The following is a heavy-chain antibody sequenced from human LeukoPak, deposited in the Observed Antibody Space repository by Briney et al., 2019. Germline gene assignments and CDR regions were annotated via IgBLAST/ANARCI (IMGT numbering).Heavy chain of an antibody. CDR3: ARGLDTYKSGVD. Sequence: SETLSLTCGVYGGSFSDYYCTWIRQPPGKGLDWIGEIHPSGTTNYNPSLMSRVTMSLDTSKNQFSLKVTSVTAADTAVYFCARGLDTYKSGVDWGQGTLVTVSS. D-gene: IGHD1-26*01. V-gene: IGHV4-34*01. J-gene: IGHJ4*02. CDR1: GGSFSDYY. CDR2: IHPSGTT.